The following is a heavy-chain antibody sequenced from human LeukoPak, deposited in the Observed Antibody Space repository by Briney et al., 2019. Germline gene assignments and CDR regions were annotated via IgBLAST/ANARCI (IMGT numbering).Heavy chain of an antibody. D-gene: IGHD6-6*01. V-gene: IGHV4-61*02. CDR3: ARDRYSSSSGYYYYYMDV. J-gene: IGHJ6*03. Sequence: SETLSLTCTVSGGSISSGSYYWSWIRQPAGKGLEWIGRIYTSGSTNYNPSLKSRVTISVDTSKNQFSLKLSSVTAADTAVYYCARDRYSSSSGYYYYYMDVWGKGTTVTVSS. CDR2: IYTSGST. CDR1: GGSISSGSYY.